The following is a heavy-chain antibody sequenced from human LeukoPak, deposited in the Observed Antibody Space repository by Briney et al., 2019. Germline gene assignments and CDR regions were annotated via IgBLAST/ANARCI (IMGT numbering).Heavy chain of an antibody. J-gene: IGHJ1*01. D-gene: IGHD6-19*01. Sequence: GGSLRLSCAASGFTFSSYWMHWVRQAPGKGLVWVSRINSDGSSANYADSVKGRFTISRDNAKNTLSLQMNSLRAEDTAVYYCARVPITLAGTKDAKYFQHWGQGTLVTVSS. CDR1: GFTFSSYW. CDR2: INSDGSSA. V-gene: IGHV3-74*01. CDR3: ARVPITLAGTKDAKYFQH.